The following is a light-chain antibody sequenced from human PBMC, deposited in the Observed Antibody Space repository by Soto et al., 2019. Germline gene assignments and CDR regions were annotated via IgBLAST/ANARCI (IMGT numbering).Light chain of an antibody. CDR1: QSVSNNY. CDR3: QQRNDWQVT. J-gene: IGKJ5*01. V-gene: IGKV3D-20*02. CDR2: GAS. Sequence: EIVLTQSPGTLSLSPGERATLSCRASQSVSNNYLAWYQQKPGQAPRLLIYGASNRATGIPDRFSGSGSGTEFILTISSLEPGDFAVYYCQQRNDWQVTFGQGTRLEIK.